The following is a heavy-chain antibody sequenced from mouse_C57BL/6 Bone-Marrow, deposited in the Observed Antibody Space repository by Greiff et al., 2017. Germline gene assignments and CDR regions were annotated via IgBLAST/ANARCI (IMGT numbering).Heavy chain of an antibody. Sequence: QVQLQQPGAELVKPGASVKLSCKASGYTFTSYWMQWVKQRPGQGLEWIGEIDPSDSYTNYNQKFKGKATLTVDTSSSTAYMQRSSLTSEDSAVYYCARNYPAWFAYWGQGTLVTVSA. CDR1: GYTFTSYW. J-gene: IGHJ3*01. V-gene: IGHV1-50*01. CDR2: IDPSDSYT. D-gene: IGHD1-1*02. CDR3: ARNYPAWFAY.